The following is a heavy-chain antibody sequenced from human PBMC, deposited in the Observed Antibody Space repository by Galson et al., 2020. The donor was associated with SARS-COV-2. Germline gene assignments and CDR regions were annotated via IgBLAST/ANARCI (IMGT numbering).Heavy chain of an antibody. CDR3: ARLRFRRADAFDI. D-gene: IGHD3-10*01. J-gene: IGHJ3*02. CDR2: IYPGDSET. Sequence: GESLKISCKGSGYTFANYWVGWVRQMPGKGLEWLGIIYPGDSETVYSPSFEGLVTFSVDKSIKTAYLQWRDLKASDTATYFCARLRFRRADAFDIWGQGTMVTVSS. CDR1: GYTFANYW. V-gene: IGHV5-51*01.